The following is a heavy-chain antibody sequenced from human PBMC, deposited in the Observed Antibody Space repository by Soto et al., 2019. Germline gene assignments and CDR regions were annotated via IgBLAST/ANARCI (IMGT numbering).Heavy chain of an antibody. CDR2: IWYDGSNK. J-gene: IGHJ5*02. CDR3: AREASGALGPSYNWFDP. D-gene: IGHD1-26*01. CDR1: GFTFSSYG. Sequence: GGSLRLSCAASGFTFSSYGMHWVRQAPGKGLEWVAVIWYDGSNKYYADSVKGRFTISRDNSKNTLYLQMNSLRAEDTAVYYCAREASGALGPSYNWFDPWGQGTLVTVSS. V-gene: IGHV3-33*01.